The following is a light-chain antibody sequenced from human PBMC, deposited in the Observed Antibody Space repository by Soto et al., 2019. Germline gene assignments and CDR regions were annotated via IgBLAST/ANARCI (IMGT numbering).Light chain of an antibody. CDR2: GAT. CDR1: QSVSSRY. CDR3: QQYSNSPFT. Sequence: EIVLTQSPGILSMSPGERATLSCRASQSVSSRYVAWHQQKPGQAPRLLLSGATNRATGIPDRFSGSGSGTDFTLTISRLEPEDFAVYYCQQYSNSPFTFGPGTKVEIK. V-gene: IGKV3-20*01. J-gene: IGKJ3*01.